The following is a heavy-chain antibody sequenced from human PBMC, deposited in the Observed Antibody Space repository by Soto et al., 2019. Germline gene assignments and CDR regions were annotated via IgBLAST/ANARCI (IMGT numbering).Heavy chain of an antibody. Sequence: SETLSLTCAVSGGSIGSSNWWSWVRQPPGKGLEWIGYIYYSGSTYYNPSLKSRVTISVDTSKNQFSLKLSSVTAADTAVYYCARGRYYDSSGYYYIWGQGTLVTVSS. CDR3: ARGRYYDSSGYYYI. CDR2: IYYSGST. J-gene: IGHJ4*02. V-gene: IGHV4-30-4*01. CDR1: GGSIGSSNW. D-gene: IGHD3-22*01.